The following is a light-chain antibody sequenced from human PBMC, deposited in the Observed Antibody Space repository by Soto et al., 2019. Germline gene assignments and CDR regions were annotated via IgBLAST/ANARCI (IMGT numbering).Light chain of an antibody. CDR3: LQNNPWWT. J-gene: IGKJ5*01. CDR2: GAS. V-gene: IGKV3-15*01. CDR1: QSVSST. Sequence: EILMTQSPSTLSLSPVEIDKLSSREGQSVSSTLVWYQQNPGPAPRLVISGASSRATGVRVRFSGSGSGTEFTIIIKRLQYEAFAVYYCLQNNPWWTFGQGTQLEIK.